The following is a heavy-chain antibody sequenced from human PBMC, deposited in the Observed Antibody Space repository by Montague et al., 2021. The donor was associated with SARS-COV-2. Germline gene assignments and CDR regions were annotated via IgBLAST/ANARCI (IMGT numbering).Heavy chain of an antibody. J-gene: IGHJ4*02. D-gene: IGHD4-23*01. CDR3: AKDGSVASTGYFDS. Sequence: SLRLSCSASGFTVSSNYMSWVRQAPGKGLEWVSVIYSGGSTYYAXSVKGRFTISRDNSKNALYLQMNSLRAEDTARYYCAKDGSVASTGYFDSWGQGTLVTVSS. CDR1: GFTVSSNY. V-gene: IGHV3-53*01. CDR2: IYSGGST.